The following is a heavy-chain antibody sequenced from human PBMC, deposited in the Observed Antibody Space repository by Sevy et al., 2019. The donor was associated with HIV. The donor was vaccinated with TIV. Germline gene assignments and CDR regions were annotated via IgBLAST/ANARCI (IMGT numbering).Heavy chain of an antibody. CDR3: AKVYYYDSGTVIPRGMDV. CDR1: GFTFDNNA. V-gene: IGHV3-23*01. Sequence: GGSLRLSCAASGFTFDNNAMYWVRQAPGKGLEWVSVISGSGFSTNYAGAVKGQFTISRDISKSTLYLQMNSLRAEDTAVYYCAKVYYYDSGTVIPRGMDVWGQGTTVTVSS. J-gene: IGHJ6*02. CDR2: ISGSGFST. D-gene: IGHD3-10*01.